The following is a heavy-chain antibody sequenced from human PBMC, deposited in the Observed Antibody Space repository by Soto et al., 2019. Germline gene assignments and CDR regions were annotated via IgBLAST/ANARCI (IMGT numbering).Heavy chain of an antibody. J-gene: IGHJ4*02. Sequence: QVQLVQSGAEVKKPGSSVKVSCKASGGTFSSYTISWVRQAPGQGLEWMGRIIPILGIANYAQKFQGRVTITADKPTSTAYLELSSLRSEDTAVYYCATDVDTAMVSDYWGQGTLVTVSS. CDR3: ATDVDTAMVSDY. D-gene: IGHD5-18*01. CDR2: IIPILGIA. V-gene: IGHV1-69*02. CDR1: GGTFSSYT.